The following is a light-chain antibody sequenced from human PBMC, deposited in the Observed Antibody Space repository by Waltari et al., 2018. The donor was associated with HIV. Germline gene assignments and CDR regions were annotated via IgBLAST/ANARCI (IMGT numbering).Light chain of an antibody. CDR3: QQSFTHPLT. CDR2: GAS. V-gene: IGKV1-39*01. J-gene: IGKJ3*01. CDR1: QIITSH. Sequence: DIQMTQSPSSLSASVGDRVTLTCRASQIITSHLNWYQQRPGKAPKLLIYGASSLESGVPSRFSGSGSGTDYTLTISSLQPEDFATYYCQQSFTHPLTFGPGTKVDMK.